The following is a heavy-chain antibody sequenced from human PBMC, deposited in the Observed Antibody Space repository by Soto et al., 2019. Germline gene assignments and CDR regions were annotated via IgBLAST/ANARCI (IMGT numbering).Heavy chain of an antibody. V-gene: IGHV1-69*12. CDR1: GGTFSSYA. CDR3: ARDQAYCGGDCYSPYFQH. D-gene: IGHD2-21*02. Sequence: QVQLVQSGAEVKKPGSSVKVSCKASGGTFSSYAISWVRQAPGQGLAWMGGIIPIFGTANYAQKFQGRVTITADESTSTAYMELNSLRSEDTAVYYCARDQAYCGGDCYSPYFQHWGQGTLVTVSS. J-gene: IGHJ1*01. CDR2: IIPIFGTA.